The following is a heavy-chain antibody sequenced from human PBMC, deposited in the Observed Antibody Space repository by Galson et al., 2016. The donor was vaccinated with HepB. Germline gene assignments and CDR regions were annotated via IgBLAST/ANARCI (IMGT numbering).Heavy chain of an antibody. V-gene: IGHV3-11*01. J-gene: IGHJ4*02. CDR3: ARDVNNWTGDRRLFDL. D-gene: IGHD1-1*01. Sequence: SLRLSCAASGFSCNDFYMSWIRQPPGKALGWIAYISHSGNTREYADSVKGRFTVSRDNNKNSVYLQLNSLRAEDTALYYCARDVNNWTGDRRLFDLWGQGTLVAVSS. CDR2: ISHSGNTR. CDR1: GFSCNDFY.